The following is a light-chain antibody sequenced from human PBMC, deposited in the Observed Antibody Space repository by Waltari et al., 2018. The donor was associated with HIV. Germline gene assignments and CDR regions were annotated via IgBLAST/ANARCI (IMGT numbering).Light chain of an antibody. CDR1: SSDLGYYNY. CDR2: EVS. Sequence: QFVLTQPASVSGSPGQSITISCSGTSSDLGYYNYVSWYQQHPGKAPKLMIYEVSNRPSGISNRFSGSKSGNTASLTISALQAEDEADYFCSSVANSVTLSVLFGGGTKLTVL. V-gene: IGLV2-14*01. J-gene: IGLJ3*02. CDR3: SSVANSVTLSVL.